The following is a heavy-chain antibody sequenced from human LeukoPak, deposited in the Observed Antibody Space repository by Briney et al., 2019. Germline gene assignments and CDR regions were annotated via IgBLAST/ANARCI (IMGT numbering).Heavy chain of an antibody. Sequence: PSETLSLTCTVSGGSISSSSYYWGWIRQPPGKGLEWIGSIYYSGSTYYNPSLKSRVTISIDTSKNQFSLKLSSVTAADTAVYYCARVGYCSSTSCYRWFDPWGQGTLVTVSS. D-gene: IGHD2-2*01. CDR3: ARVGYCSSTSCYRWFDP. CDR1: GGSISSSSYY. J-gene: IGHJ5*02. CDR2: IYYSGST. V-gene: IGHV4-39*07.